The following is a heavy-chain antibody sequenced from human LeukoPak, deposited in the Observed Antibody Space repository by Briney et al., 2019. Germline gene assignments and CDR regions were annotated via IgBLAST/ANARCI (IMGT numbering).Heavy chain of an antibody. V-gene: IGHV4-59*08. CDR3: ARRDSYGWFYFDY. D-gene: IGHD5-18*01. J-gene: IGHJ4*02. Sequence: SETLSLTCTVSGGSISSDYWSWIRQPPGKGLGWIGYIYYSVATNYNPSLKSRVTISVDTSKNQFSLKLRSVTAADTAVYYCARRDSYGWFYFDYWGQGTLVTVSS. CDR2: IYYSVAT. CDR1: GGSISSDY.